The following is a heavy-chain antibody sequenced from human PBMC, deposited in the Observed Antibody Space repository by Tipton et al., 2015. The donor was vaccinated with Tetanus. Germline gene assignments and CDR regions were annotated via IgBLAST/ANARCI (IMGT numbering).Heavy chain of an antibody. J-gene: IGHJ6*02. Sequence: TLSLTCTVSGVSLTDYYWTWIRQPPGKGLEWIGEINHRGSAKYIPSLKSRATISVDTSKNQFSLNLSSVTAADTAVYYCARLILGRSKEVAGIRYYYYYGLDVWGQGTTVTVTS. CDR2: INHRGSA. D-gene: IGHD6-19*01. V-gene: IGHV4-34*01. CDR1: GVSLTDYY. CDR3: ARLILGRSKEVAGIRYYYYYGLDV.